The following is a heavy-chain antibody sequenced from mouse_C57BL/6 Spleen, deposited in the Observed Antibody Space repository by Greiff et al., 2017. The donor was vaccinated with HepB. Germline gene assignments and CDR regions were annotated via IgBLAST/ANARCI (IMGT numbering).Heavy chain of an antibody. D-gene: IGHD1-1*01. J-gene: IGHJ4*01. CDR3: TRSVLLLRHYAMDY. CDR2: IDPETGGT. Sequence: SGAELVRPGASVTLSCKASGYTFTDYEMHWVKQTPVHGLEWIGAIDPETGGTAYNQKFKGKAILTADKSSSTAYMELRSLTSEDSAVYYCTRSVLLLRHYAMDYWGQGTSVTVSS. V-gene: IGHV1-15*01. CDR1: GYTFTDYE.